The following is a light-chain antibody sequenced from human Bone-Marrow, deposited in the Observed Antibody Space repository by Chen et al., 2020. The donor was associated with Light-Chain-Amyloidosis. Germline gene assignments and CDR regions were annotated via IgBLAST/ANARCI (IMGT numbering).Light chain of an antibody. CDR1: NIGSTS. V-gene: IGLV3-21*02. Sequence: SSVLPQPSSVSVAPGQTVTIACGGNNIGSTSVHWYQQTPGQAPLLVVYDDSDRPSGIPERLSGSNSGNTATLTISRVEAGDEADYYCQVWDRSSDRPVFGGGTKLTVL. J-gene: IGLJ3*02. CDR2: DDS. CDR3: QVWDRSSDRPV.